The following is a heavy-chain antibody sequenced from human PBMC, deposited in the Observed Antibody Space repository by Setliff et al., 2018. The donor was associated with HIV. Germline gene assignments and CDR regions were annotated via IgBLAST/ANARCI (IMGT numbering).Heavy chain of an antibody. CDR1: GFTFSTYG. V-gene: IGHV3-23*01. J-gene: IGHJ1*01. CDR3: AGESSIAVAEYFQH. CDR2: ISGSGIGS. D-gene: IGHD6-19*01. Sequence: GGSLILSCAASGFTFSTYGMHWVRQAPGKGLEWVSAISGSGIGSYYPDSVKGRFTISRDNSKNTLFLQMNSLRAEDTAVYYCAGESSIAVAEYFQHWGQGTLVTVSS.